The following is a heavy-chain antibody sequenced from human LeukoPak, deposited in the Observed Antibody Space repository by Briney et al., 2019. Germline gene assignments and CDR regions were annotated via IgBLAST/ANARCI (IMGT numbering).Heavy chain of an antibody. Sequence: PSETLSLTCAVSGGSISSYYWSWIRQSPGKGLEWIGYISHTGTTDYNPSLKSRVTFSVDTSKNEFSLTLTSVTAADTAVYYCAREANYYGSGSYFEGTFDYWGQGSLVTVSS. V-gene: IGHV4-59*13. CDR1: GGSISSYY. CDR2: ISHTGTT. CDR3: AREANYYGSGSYFEGTFDY. J-gene: IGHJ4*02. D-gene: IGHD3-10*01.